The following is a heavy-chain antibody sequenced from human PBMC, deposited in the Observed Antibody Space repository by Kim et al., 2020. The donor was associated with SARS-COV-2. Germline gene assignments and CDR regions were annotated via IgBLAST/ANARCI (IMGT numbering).Heavy chain of an antibody. CDR1: GGSFSGYY. CDR2: INHSGST. CDR3: ARGTDGLGVIVLVVWSHYYYLDV. J-gene: IGHJ6*03. D-gene: IGHD2-8*02. V-gene: IGHV4-34*01. Sequence: SETLSLTCAVYGGSFSGYYWSWIRQPPGKGLEWIGEINHSGSTNYNPSLKSRVTISVDTSKNQFSLKLSSVTAADTAVYYCARGTDGLGVIVLVVWSHYYYLDVWGKGTTVTVSS.